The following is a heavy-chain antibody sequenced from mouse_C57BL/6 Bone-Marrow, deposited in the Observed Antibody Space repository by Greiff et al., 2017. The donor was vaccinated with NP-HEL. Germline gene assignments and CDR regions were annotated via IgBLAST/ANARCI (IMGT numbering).Heavy chain of an antibody. J-gene: IGHJ1*03. CDR2: INPNNGGT. CDR3: VPHYYGSSHWYFDV. CDR1: GYTFTDYY. Sequence: EVQLQQSGPELVKPGASVKISCKASGYTFTDYYMNWVKQSHGKSLEWIGDINPNNGGTSYNQKFKGKATLTVDKSSSTAYMELRSLTSEDSAVYYCVPHYYGSSHWYFDVWGTGTTVTVSS. V-gene: IGHV1-26*01. D-gene: IGHD1-1*01.